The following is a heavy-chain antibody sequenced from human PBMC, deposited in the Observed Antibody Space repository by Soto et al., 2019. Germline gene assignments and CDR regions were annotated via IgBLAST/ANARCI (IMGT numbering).Heavy chain of an antibody. CDR1: GFTFSHYN. V-gene: IGHV3-21*01. Sequence: GGSLRLSCAASGFTFSHYNMNWVRQAPGKGLEWVSFLSSSSSYIYYADSVKGRFTISRDNAKNSLFLQMNSLRVEDTAVYYCARDIRPSYESSGYYVSAYWGQGTQVTV. J-gene: IGHJ4*02. CDR3: ARDIRPSYESSGYYVSAY. CDR2: LSSSSSYI. D-gene: IGHD3-22*01.